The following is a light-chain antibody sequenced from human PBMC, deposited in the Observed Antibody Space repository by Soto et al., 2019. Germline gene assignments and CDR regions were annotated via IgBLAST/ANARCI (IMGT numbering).Light chain of an antibody. Sequence: QSALTQPASVSGSPGQSITISCTGTSSDIGGYNSVSWYQQHPGKAPKLMISAVSNRPSGVSDRFSGSKSGNTASLTISGLQAEDEADYYCSSFTSSITYVFGTGNKLTVL. CDR1: SSDIGGYNS. CDR3: SSFTSSITYV. CDR2: AVS. J-gene: IGLJ1*01. V-gene: IGLV2-14*03.